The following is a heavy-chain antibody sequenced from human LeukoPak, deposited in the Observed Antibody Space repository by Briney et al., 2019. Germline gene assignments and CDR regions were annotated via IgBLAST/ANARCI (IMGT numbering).Heavy chain of an antibody. CDR3: AKDLKGEFGELFDY. J-gene: IGHJ4*02. CDR1: GFTVSSNY. D-gene: IGHD3-10*01. CDR2: IYSGGST. V-gene: IGHV3-53*01. Sequence: PGGSLRLSCAASGFTVSSNYMSWVRQAPGKGLEWVSVIYSGGSTYYADSVKGRFTISRDNSKNTLYLQMNSLRAEDTAVYYCAKDLKGEFGELFDYWGQGTLVTVSS.